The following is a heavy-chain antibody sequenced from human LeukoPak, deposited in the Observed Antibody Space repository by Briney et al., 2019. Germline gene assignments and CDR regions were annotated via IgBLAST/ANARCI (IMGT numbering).Heavy chain of an antibody. V-gene: IGHV3-7*01. CDR1: GFTFSSYW. Sequence: GGSLRLSCAASGFTFSSYWMSWVRQAPGKGLEWVANIKQDGSEKYYVDSVKGRFTISRDNAKNSLYLQMNSLRAEDTAVYYCARLSKQRWSNKPHFDYWGQGTLVTVSS. D-gene: IGHD1/OR15-1a*01. CDR2: IKQDGSEK. J-gene: IGHJ4*02. CDR3: ARLSKQRWSNKPHFDY.